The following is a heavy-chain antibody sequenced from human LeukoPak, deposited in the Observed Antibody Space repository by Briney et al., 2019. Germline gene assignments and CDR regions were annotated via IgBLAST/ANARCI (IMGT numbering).Heavy chain of an antibody. CDR3: ARDFSCSRTSCHYYYYYYMDV. V-gene: IGHV1-2*06. D-gene: IGHD2-2*01. Sequence: ASVNVSCKASGYTFTGYYMHWVRQAPGQGLEWMGRINPNSGVTNYAQKFQGRVTLTRDTSISPAYMELSRLRSDDTAVYYCARDFSCSRTSCHYYYYYYMDVWGKGTTVTVSS. CDR1: GYTFTGYY. J-gene: IGHJ6*03. CDR2: INPNSGVT.